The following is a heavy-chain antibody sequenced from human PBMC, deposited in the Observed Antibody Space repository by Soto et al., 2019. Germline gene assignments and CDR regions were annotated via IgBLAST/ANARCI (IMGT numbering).Heavy chain of an antibody. D-gene: IGHD3-10*01. V-gene: IGHV1-24*01. CDR3: ATWMPVYYGSGSPFDY. J-gene: IGHJ4*02. Sequence: GASVKVSCKVSGYTLTELSMHWVRQAPGKGLEWMGGFDPEDGETIYAQKFQGRVTMTEDTSTDTAYMELSSLRSEDTAVYYCATWMPVYYGSGSPFDYWGQGTLVTVSS. CDR1: GYTLTELS. CDR2: FDPEDGET.